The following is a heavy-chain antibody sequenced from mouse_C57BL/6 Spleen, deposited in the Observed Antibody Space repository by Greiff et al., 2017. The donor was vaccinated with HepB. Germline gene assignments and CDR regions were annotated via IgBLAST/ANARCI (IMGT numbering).Heavy chain of an antibody. CDR3: ARDGYYGSSLAY. Sequence: VQLQQPGAELVKPGASVKLSCKASGYTFTSYWMHWVKQRPGQGLEWIGMIHPNSGSTNYNEKFKSKATLTVDKSSSTAYMQLSSLTSEDSAVYYCARDGYYGSSLAYWGQGTLVTVSA. J-gene: IGHJ3*01. V-gene: IGHV1-64*01. CDR2: IHPNSGST. D-gene: IGHD1-1*01. CDR1: GYTFTSYW.